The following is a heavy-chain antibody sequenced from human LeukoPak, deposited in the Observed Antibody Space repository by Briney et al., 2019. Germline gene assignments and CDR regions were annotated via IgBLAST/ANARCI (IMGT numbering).Heavy chain of an antibody. CDR1: GFIFNNYG. J-gene: IGHJ5*02. V-gene: IGHV3-23*01. D-gene: IGHD3-22*01. CDR3: AKGSSGYFADL. Sequence: PGGSLRLSCAASGFIFNNYGLIWVRQAPGKGLEWVSAISNDGGGTQYADFVKGRFTISRDNSKHTLFLQMNSLRAEDTALYYCAKGSSGYFADLWGQGTLVTVSS. CDR2: ISNDGGGT.